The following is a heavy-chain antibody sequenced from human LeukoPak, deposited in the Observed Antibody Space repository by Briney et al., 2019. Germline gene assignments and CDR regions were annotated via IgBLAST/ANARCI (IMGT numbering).Heavy chain of an antibody. J-gene: IGHJ4*02. D-gene: IGHD1-26*01. V-gene: IGHV3-74*01. CDR2: INEDGSTT. CDR1: GFTFSSNW. CDR3: VRDLGGRSGH. Sequence: GGSLRLSCAASGFTFSSNWMHWVRQAPGKGLVWVSRINEDGSTTNYADSVKGRSIIFRDNAKNTLYLQMNSLRAEDTAVYYCVRDLGGRSGHWGQGTLVTVSS.